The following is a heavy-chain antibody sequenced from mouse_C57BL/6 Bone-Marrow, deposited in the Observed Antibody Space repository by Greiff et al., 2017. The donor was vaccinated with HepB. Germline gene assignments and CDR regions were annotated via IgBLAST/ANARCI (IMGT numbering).Heavy chain of an antibody. Sequence: VKLVESGPGLVQPSQSLSITCTVSGFSLTSYGVHWVRQSPGKGLEWLGVIWSGGSTDYNAAFISRLSISKDNSKSQVFFKMNSLQADDTAIYYCARNYGSSYGFDVWGTGTTVTVSS. CDR1: GFSLTSYG. CDR2: IWSGGST. CDR3: ARNYGSSYGFDV. J-gene: IGHJ1*03. V-gene: IGHV2-2*01. D-gene: IGHD1-1*01.